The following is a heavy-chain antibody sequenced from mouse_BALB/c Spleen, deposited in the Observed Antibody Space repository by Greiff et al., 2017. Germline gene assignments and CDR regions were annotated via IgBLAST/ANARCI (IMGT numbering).Heavy chain of an antibody. V-gene: IGHV5-9-4*01. J-gene: IGHJ3*01. CDR2: ISSGGSYT. D-gene: IGHD2-12*01. CDR3: AWLRRGGFAY. CDR1: GFTFSSYA. Sequence: EVKLVESGGGLVKPGGSLKLSCAASGFTFSSYAMSWVRQSPEKRLEWVAEISSGGSYTYYPDTVTGRFTISRDNAKNTLYLEMSSLRSEDTAMYYCAWLRRGGFAYWGQGTLVTVSA.